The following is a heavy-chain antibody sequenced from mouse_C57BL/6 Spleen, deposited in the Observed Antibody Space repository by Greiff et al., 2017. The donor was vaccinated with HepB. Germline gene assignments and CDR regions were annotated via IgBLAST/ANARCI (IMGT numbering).Heavy chain of an antibody. D-gene: IGHD1-1*01. Sequence: QVQLQQSGAELARPGASVKLSCKASGYTFTSYGISWVKQRTGQGLEWIGEIYPRSGNTNYNEKFKGKATLTADKSSSTAYMELRSLTSEDSAVYFCARTGISTGVARGYAMDYWGQGTSGTVSS. V-gene: IGHV1-81*01. CDR1: GYTFTSYG. CDR2: IYPRSGNT. J-gene: IGHJ4*01. CDR3: ARTGISTGVARGYAMDY.